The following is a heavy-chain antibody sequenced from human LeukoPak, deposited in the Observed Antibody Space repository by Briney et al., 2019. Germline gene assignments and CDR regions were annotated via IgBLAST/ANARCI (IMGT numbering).Heavy chain of an antibody. CDR3: ARGFDYCSGGSCHYDAFDI. CDR2: INHSGST. Sequence: TASETLSLTCAVYGGSFSGYYWSWIRQPPGKGLEWIGEINHSGSTNYNPSLKSRVTISVDTSKNQFSLKLSSVTAADTAVYYCARGFDYCSGGSCHYDAFDIWGQGTMVTVSS. CDR1: GGSFSGYY. J-gene: IGHJ3*02. V-gene: IGHV4-34*01. D-gene: IGHD2-15*01.